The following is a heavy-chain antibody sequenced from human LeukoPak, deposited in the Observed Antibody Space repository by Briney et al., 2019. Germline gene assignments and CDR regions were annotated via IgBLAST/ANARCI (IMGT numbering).Heavy chain of an antibody. CDR3: ARGPSDGTVVTYYFDY. CDR2: IYHSGST. CDR1: GGSISSGGYY. V-gene: IGHV4-30-2*01. D-gene: IGHD4-23*01. J-gene: IGHJ4*02. Sequence: PSETLSLTCTVSGGSISSGGYYWRWIRQPPGKGLEWIGYIYHSGSTYYNPSLKSRVTISVDRSKNQFSLKLSSVTAADTAVYYCARGPSDGTVVTYYFDYWGQGTLVTVSS.